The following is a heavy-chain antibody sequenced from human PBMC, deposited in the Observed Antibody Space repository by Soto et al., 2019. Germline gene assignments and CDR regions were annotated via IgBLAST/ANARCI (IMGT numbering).Heavy chain of an antibody. J-gene: IGHJ4*02. D-gene: IGHD6-19*01. Sequence: ETLSLTCTVSGVSISSYYWSWIRQPPGKGLEWIGEINHSGSTNYNPSLKSRVTISVDTSKNQFSLKLSSVTAADTAVYYCARAHSRYSSGWYSGYFDYWGQGTLVTVSS. CDR2: INHSGST. V-gene: IGHV4-34*01. CDR3: ARAHSRYSSGWYSGYFDY. CDR1: GVSISSYY.